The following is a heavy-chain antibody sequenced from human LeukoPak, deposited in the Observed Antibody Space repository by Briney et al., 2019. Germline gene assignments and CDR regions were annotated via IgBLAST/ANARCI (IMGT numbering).Heavy chain of an antibody. V-gene: IGHV3-23*01. CDR3: AKDPHYGDYGNWFDP. Sequence: GRSLRLSCAASGFSFSSYGMHWVRQAPGKGLEWVSAISGSGGSTYYADSVKGRFTISRDNSKNTLYLQMNSLRAEDTAVYYCAKDPHYGDYGNWFDPWGQGTLVTVSS. CDR2: ISGSGGST. J-gene: IGHJ5*02. CDR1: GFSFSSYG. D-gene: IGHD4-17*01.